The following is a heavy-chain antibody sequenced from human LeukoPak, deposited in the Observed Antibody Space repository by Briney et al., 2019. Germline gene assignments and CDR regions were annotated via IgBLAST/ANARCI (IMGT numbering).Heavy chain of an antibody. CDR3: AKSLGVRFLDLLGMHV. CDR1: GFTFDDYA. CDR2: ISWNNGSI. Sequence: GRSLRLPCAASGFTFDDYAKHWVRQAPGKGLEWVSGISWNNGSIGYADSVKGRFTIPRDNAKNSLYLQMNTLRAEDTALYYGAKSLGVRFLDLLGMHVWGRKTTL. J-gene: IGHJ6*02. D-gene: IGHD3-3*01. V-gene: IGHV3-9*01.